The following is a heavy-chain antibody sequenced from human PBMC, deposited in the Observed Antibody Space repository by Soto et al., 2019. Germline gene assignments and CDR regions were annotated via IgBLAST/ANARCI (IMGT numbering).Heavy chain of an antibody. CDR2: IYYSGST. CDR1: GGSISSGDYY. J-gene: IGHJ6*02. V-gene: IGHV4-30-4*01. Sequence: SETLTLTCTVSGGSISSGDYYWSWIRQPPGKGLEWIGYIYYSGSTYYNPSLKSRVTISVDTSKNQFSLKLSSVTAADTAVYYCARVGFGELLAHGMDVWGQGTTVTVSS. CDR3: ARVGFGELLAHGMDV. D-gene: IGHD3-10*01.